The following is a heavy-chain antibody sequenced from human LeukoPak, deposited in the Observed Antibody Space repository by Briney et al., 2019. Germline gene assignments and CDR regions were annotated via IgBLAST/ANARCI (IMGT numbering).Heavy chain of an antibody. CDR2: INPSGGST. CDR3: ARDLGYCSGGSCGIYYFDY. V-gene: IGHV1-46*01. Sequence: ASVKVSCKASGYTFTSYYMHWVRQAPGQGLEWMGIINPSGGSTSYAQKLQGRVTMTTDTSTSTAYMELRSLRSDDTAVYYCARDLGYCSGGSCGIYYFDYWGQGTLVTVSS. CDR1: GYTFTSYY. J-gene: IGHJ4*02. D-gene: IGHD2-15*01.